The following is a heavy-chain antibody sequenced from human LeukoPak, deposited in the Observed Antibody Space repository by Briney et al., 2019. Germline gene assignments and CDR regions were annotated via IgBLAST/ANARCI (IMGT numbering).Heavy chain of an antibody. D-gene: IGHD3-9*01. V-gene: IGHV4-59*08. CDR3: ARHYAPLRYFDWLLQQGRLSWFDP. CDR2: IYYSGST. J-gene: IGHJ5*02. Sequence: SETLSLTCTVSGGSISSYYWSWIRQPPGKGLGWIGYIYYSGSTNYNPSLKSRVTISVDTSKNQFSLKLSSVTAADTAVYYCARHYAPLRYFDWLLQQGRLSWFDPWGQGTLVTVSS. CDR1: GGSISSYY.